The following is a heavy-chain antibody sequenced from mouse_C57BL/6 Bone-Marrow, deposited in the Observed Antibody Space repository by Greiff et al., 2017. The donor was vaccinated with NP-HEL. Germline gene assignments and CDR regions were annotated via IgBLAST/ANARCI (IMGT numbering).Heavy chain of an antibody. CDR2: IDPSDSYT. D-gene: IGHD1-1*01. CDR3: ARDYYGSSYGY. J-gene: IGHJ2*01. V-gene: IGHV1-69*01. CDR1: GYTFTSYW. Sequence: VKLMESGAELVMPGASVKLSCKASGYTFTSYWMHWVKQRPGQGLEWIGEIDPSDSYTNYNQKFKGKSTLTVDKSSSTAYMQLSSLTSEDSAVYYCARDYYGSSYGYWGQGTTLTVSS.